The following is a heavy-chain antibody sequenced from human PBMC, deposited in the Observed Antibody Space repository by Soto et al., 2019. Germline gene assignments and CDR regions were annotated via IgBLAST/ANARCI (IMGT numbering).Heavy chain of an antibody. CDR1: GFNFSLFG. V-gene: IGHV3-72*01. Sequence: GGSLRLSCAASGFNFSLFGMHWVRQVPGKGLEWVGRTRNKASSYTTDYAAFVKGRFTISRDDSKNLIYLQMNSLKTEDTAVYYCAREGSSSGPDYEYWGQGTLVTVSS. CDR2: TRNKASSYTT. J-gene: IGHJ4*02. D-gene: IGHD3-22*01. CDR3: AREGSSSGPDYEY.